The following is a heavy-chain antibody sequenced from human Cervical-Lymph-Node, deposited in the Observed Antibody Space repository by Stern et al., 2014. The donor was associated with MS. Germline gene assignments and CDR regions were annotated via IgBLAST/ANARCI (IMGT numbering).Heavy chain of an antibody. CDR2: IIPIFDTP. J-gene: IGHJ3*01. CDR1: GGTFTSFS. CDR3: VLPSKVTTAAFDV. V-gene: IGHV1-69*06. D-gene: IGHD4-17*01. Sequence: VQLGQSGAEVKKPGSSVNVSCKASGGTFTSFSINWVRQVPGQSLEWMGGIIPIFDTPNLAQKFQGRVTITADSSTSTVYMALNSLRSDDTAVYYCVLPSKVTTAAFDVWAEGQWSPSLQ.